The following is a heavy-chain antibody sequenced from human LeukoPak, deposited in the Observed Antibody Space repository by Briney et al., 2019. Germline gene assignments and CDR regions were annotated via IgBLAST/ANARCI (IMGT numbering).Heavy chain of an antibody. D-gene: IGHD6-13*01. CDR2: INPSGGST. J-gene: IGHJ4*02. CDR1: GYTFTSYY. Sequence: ASVKVSCKASGYTFTSYYMHWVRQAPGQGLEWMGIINPSGGSTSYAQKFQGRVTMTRDTSTSTDYMELSSLRSEDTAVYYCARDRTKGIAAAGIDYWGQGTLVTVSS. V-gene: IGHV1-46*01. CDR3: ARDRTKGIAAAGIDY.